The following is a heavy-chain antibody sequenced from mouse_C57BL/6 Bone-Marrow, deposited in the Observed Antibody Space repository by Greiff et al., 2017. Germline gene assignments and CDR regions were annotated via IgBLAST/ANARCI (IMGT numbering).Heavy chain of an antibody. CDR1: GYTFTSYW. J-gene: IGHJ3*01. CDR2: IDPNSGGT. CDR3: ERGDYYGPWFAY. D-gene: IGHD1-2*01. V-gene: IGHV1-72*01. Sequence: QVQLQQPGAELVKPGASVKLSCKASGYTFTSYWMHWVKQRPGRGLEWIGRIDPNSGGTKYNEKFKSKATLTVDKPSSTAYMQISSLTSEDSAVYYCERGDYYGPWFAYWGQGTLVTVSA.